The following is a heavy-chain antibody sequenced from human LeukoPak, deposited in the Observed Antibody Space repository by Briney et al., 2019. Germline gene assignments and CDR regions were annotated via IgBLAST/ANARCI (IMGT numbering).Heavy chain of an antibody. CDR1: GFTFSSYE. J-gene: IGHJ4*02. D-gene: IGHD6-19*01. CDR2: ISSSGSTI. V-gene: IGHV3-48*03. Sequence: GGSLRLSCAASGFTFSSYEMNWVRQAPGKGLEWVSYISSSGSTIYYADSVKGRFTISRGNAKNSLYLQMNSLRAEDTAVYYCASPLAPYSSGWPGNYWGQGTLVTVSS. CDR3: ASPLAPYSSGWPGNY.